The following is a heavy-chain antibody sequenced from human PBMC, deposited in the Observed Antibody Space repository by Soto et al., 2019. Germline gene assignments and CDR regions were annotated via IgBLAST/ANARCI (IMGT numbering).Heavy chain of an antibody. CDR1: GYTFGDYY. D-gene: IGHD5-12*01. V-gene: IGHV1-46*01. J-gene: IGHJ6*02. Sequence: ASVKVSFKASGYTFGDYYIHWVRQAPGQGLEWVEVINPTATSTNYAPKIQDRVIMTSDTTTTTDYMEQSSMRAEDTVVYYCAKAGFYDSGGDYSYYGMDVWGQGTTVTVSS. CDR3: AKAGFYDSGGDYSYYGMDV. CDR2: INPTATST.